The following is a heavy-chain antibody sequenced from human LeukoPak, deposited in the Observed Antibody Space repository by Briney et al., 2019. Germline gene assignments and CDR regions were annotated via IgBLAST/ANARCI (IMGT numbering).Heavy chain of an antibody. CDR3: ARLAVATIGNWFDP. CDR2: IYYSGST. D-gene: IGHD5-12*01. J-gene: IGHJ5*02. Sequence: SETLSLTCTVSGGSICSYYWSWIRQPPGKGLGWIGYIYYSGSTNYNPSLKSRVTISVDTPKNQFSLKLSSVTAADTAVYYCARLAVATIGNWFDPWGQGTLVTVSS. V-gene: IGHV4-59*08. CDR1: GGSICSYY.